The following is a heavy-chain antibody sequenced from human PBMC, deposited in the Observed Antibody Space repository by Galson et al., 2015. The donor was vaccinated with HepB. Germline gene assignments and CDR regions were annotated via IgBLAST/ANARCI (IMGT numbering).Heavy chain of an antibody. CDR2: IRSKANSYAT. Sequence: SLRLSCAASGFTFSGSAMHWVRQASGEGLEWVGRIRSKANSYATAYAASVKVRFTISRDYSKNTAYLQMNSLKTEDTAVYYCTRHPPPLLSVPSGTRKFDIGGQGTLVTASS. D-gene: IGHD1-14*01. CDR3: TRHPPPLLSVPSGTRKFDI. CDR1: GFTFSGSA. V-gene: IGHV3-73*01. J-gene: IGHJ3*02.